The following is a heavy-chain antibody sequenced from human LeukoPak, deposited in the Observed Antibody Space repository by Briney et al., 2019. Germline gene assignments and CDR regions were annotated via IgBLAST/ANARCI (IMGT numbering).Heavy chain of an antibody. D-gene: IGHD5-12*01. CDR2: ISSSSSYI. CDR1: GITFSDAW. Sequence: PGGSLRLSCTTSGITFSDAWMSWVRQAPGKGLEWVSSISSSSSYIYYADSVKGRFTISRDNAKNSLYLQMNSLRAEDTAVYYCAREGASGYDAFDIWGQGTMVTVSS. J-gene: IGHJ3*02. CDR3: AREGASGYDAFDI. V-gene: IGHV3-21*01.